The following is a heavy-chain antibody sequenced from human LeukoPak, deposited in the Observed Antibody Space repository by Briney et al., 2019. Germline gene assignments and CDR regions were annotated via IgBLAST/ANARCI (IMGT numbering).Heavy chain of an antibody. CDR2: IYWDDDQ. V-gene: IGHV2-5*02. J-gene: IGHJ4*02. D-gene: IGHD2-2*01. CDR3: AHLVPAAMHFDY. Sequence: SGPTLVDPTPPLTLTCTFSGFSLRTSGVGVGWIRQPPGKALEWLALIYWDDDQRYSPSLKSRLTITKDTSKNQVVLTMTNMDPVDTATYYCAHLVPAAMHFDYWGQGTLVTVSS. CDR1: GFSLRTSGVG.